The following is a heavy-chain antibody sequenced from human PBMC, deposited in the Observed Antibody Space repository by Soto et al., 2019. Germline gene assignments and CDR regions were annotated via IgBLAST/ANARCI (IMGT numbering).Heavy chain of an antibody. CDR1: GGSISSYY. J-gene: IGHJ4*02. V-gene: IGHV4-59*08. CDR2: IYYSGST. CDR3: ARTMVPTYFDY. D-gene: IGHD4-17*01. Sequence: SETLSLTCTVSGGSISSYYWSWIRQPPGKRLEWIGYIYYSGSTNYNPSLKSRVTISVDTSKNQFSLKLTSVTAADTAAYYCARTMVPTYFDYWGQGTLVTVSS.